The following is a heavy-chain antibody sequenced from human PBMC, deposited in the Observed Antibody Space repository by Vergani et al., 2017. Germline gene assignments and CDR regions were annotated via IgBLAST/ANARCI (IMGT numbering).Heavy chain of an antibody. J-gene: IGHJ6*03. CDR3: ARVYYEFWRGYRSRPYYYMDV. V-gene: IGHV3-20*01. CDR2: INWNGGST. CDR1: GFTFDDYG. Sequence: EVQLVESGGGVVRPGGSLRLSCAASGFTFDDYGMSWVRQAPGKGLEWVSGINWNGGSTGYADSVKGRFTSYRDNAKTSLYLQMTSLRAEDTALYHCARVYYEFWRGYRSRPYYYMDVGGKGTTVTVSS. D-gene: IGHD3-3*01.